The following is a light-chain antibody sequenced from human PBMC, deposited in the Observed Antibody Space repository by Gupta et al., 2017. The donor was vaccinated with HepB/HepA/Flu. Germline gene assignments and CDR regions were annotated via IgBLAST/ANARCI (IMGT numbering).Light chain of an antibody. CDR3: CSYTSSSTLV. CDR1: SSDIGAYNY. Sequence: QSALTQAASVSGSPGQSITISCTGTSSDIGAYNYVSWYQQHPDKAPKLMIYDVRSRPSGVSNRFSGSKSGNTASLIISGLQAEDEADYYCCSYTSSSTLVFGGGTKLTVL. CDR2: DVR. J-gene: IGLJ3*02. V-gene: IGLV2-14*03.